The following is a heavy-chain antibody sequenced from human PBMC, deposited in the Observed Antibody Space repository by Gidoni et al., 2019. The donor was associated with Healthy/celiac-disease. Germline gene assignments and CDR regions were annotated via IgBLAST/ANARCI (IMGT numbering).Heavy chain of an antibody. Sequence: EVQLVESGGGLVQPGGSLRLSCAASGFTFSSYSMNWVRQAPGKGLEWVSYISSSSSTIYYADSVKGRFTISRDNAKNSLYLQMNSLRAEDTALYYCARGGYCSGGSCYSSWFDPWGQGTLVTVSS. V-gene: IGHV3-48*01. CDR1: GFTFSSYS. D-gene: IGHD2-15*01. J-gene: IGHJ5*02. CDR3: ARGGYCSGGSCYSSWFDP. CDR2: ISSSSSTI.